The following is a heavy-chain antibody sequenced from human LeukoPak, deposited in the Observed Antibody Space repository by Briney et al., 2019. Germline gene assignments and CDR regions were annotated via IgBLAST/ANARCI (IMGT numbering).Heavy chain of an antibody. J-gene: IGHJ4*02. CDR1: GGTFSSYA. Sequence: VASVKVSCKASGGTFSSYAISWVRQAPGQGLEWMGGIIPIFGTANYAQKFQGRVTITADESTSTAYMELRSLRSDDTAVYYCARGDYGSGEYYFDYWGQGTLVTVSS. V-gene: IGHV1-69*13. CDR2: IIPIFGTA. CDR3: ARGDYGSGEYYFDY. D-gene: IGHD3-10*01.